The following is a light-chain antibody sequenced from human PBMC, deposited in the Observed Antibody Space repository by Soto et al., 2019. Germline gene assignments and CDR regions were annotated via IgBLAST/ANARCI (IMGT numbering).Light chain of an antibody. Sequence: DIQMTQSPSTLSASVGDRVTITCRASQTISAWLAWYQQKPGKAPKLLIYKASNLESGVPSRFSGSGSGTEFTLTISSLQPDDFATYYCQQYDSYSYTFARGPSWRSN. J-gene: IGKJ2*01. CDR1: QTISAW. CDR3: QQYDSYSYT. V-gene: IGKV1-5*03. CDR2: KAS.